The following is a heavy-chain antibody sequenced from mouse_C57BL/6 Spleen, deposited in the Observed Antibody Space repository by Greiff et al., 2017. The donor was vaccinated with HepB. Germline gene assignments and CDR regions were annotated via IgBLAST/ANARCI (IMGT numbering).Heavy chain of an antibody. CDR1: GFSLTSYG. D-gene: IGHD1-1*01. CDR2: IWGVGST. V-gene: IGHV2-6*01. CDR3: ASHYGSSWAFAY. Sequence: QVQLQQSGPGLVAPSQSLSITCTVSGFSLTSYGVDWVRQSPGKGLEWLGVIWGVGSTNYNSALKSRLSISKDNSKSQVFLKMNSLQTDDTAMYYCASHYGSSWAFAYWGQGTLVTVSA. J-gene: IGHJ3*01.